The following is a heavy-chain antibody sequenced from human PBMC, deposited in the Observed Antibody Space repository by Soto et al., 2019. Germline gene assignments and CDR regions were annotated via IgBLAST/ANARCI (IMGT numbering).Heavy chain of an antibody. Sequence: QVQLVQSGAEVKKPGSSVKVSCKASGGTFSSYAISWVRQAPGQGLEWMGGIIPIFGTANYAQKFQGRVTITADESTSKAYMELSSLRSEDTAVYYCARGGRDGYKSGVPFDLWGRGTLVTVSS. V-gene: IGHV1-69*01. CDR2: IIPIFGTA. CDR1: GGTFSSYA. J-gene: IGHJ2*01. CDR3: ARGGRDGYKSGVPFDL. D-gene: IGHD5-12*01.